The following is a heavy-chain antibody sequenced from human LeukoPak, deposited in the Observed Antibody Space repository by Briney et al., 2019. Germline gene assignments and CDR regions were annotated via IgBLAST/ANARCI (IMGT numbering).Heavy chain of an antibody. Sequence: GGSLRLSCEASGFTFSTYWMGWVRQAPGKGLEWVANIKQDGSLKYYVDSVKGRFTISRDNAKNSLYLQMNSLRAEDTAMYYCARPLMYYYGSETYYWFDPWGQGTLVTVSS. CDR1: GFTFSTYW. CDR3: ARPLMYYYGSETYYWFDP. V-gene: IGHV3-7*01. CDR2: IKQDGSLK. D-gene: IGHD3-10*01. J-gene: IGHJ5*02.